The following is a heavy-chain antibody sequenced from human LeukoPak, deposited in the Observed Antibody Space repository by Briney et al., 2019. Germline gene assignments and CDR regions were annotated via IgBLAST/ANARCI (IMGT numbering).Heavy chain of an antibody. V-gene: IGHV3-48*03. CDR1: GFTFSGHE. Sequence: GGSLRLSCAASGFTFSGHEMNWVRQAPGKGLEWLSYISTTGSTIYYADSVKGRFTISRDNAKNSLYLQMNSLRAEDTAVYYCARADPYGDSTPDYWGQGTPVTVSS. CDR3: ARADPYGDSTPDY. J-gene: IGHJ4*02. CDR2: ISTTGSTI. D-gene: IGHD4-17*01.